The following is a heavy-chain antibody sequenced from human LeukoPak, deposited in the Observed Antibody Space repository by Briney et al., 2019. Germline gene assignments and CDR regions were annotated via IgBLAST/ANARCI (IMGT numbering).Heavy chain of an antibody. CDR2: IYYTGNT. J-gene: IGHJ4*02. Sequence: TSSETLSLRCTVSGDSIRGDYWSWIRQPPGKRLEWIGYIYYTGNTTYNPSLKSRVTMSIDTSRKLFSLRLTSVTAADTAVYFCARHSGASFDSWGQGNLVTVSS. CDR3: ARHSGASFDS. V-gene: IGHV4-59*08. CDR1: GDSIRGDY. D-gene: IGHD7-27*01.